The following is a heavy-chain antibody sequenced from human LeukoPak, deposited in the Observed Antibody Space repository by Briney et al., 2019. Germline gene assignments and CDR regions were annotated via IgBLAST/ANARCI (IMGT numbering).Heavy chain of an antibody. CDR2: IIPIFGTA. CDR1: GYTFTSYG. V-gene: IGHV1-69*13. D-gene: IGHD2-2*01. Sequence: SVKVSCKASGYTFTSYGISWVRQAPGQGLEWMGGIIPIFGTANYAQKFQGRVTITADESTSTAYMELSSLRSEDTAVYYCARLGQLLSFDYWGQGTLVTVSS. J-gene: IGHJ4*02. CDR3: ARLGQLLSFDY.